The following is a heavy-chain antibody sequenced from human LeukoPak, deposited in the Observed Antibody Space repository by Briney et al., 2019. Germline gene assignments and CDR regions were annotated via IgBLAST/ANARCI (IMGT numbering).Heavy chain of an antibody. J-gene: IGHJ4*02. CDR1: GGSISSGGYY. Sequence: SETLSLTCTVFGGSISSGGYYWSWIRQHPGKGLEWIGYIYYSGSTYYNPSLKSRVTISVDTSKNQFSLKLSSVTAADTAVYYCARESSHGGNRARLDYWGQGTLVTVSS. CDR2: IYYSGST. V-gene: IGHV4-31*03. CDR3: ARESSHGGNRARLDY. D-gene: IGHD4-23*01.